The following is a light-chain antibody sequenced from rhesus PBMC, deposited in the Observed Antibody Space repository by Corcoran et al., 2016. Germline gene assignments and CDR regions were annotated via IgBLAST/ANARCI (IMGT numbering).Light chain of an antibody. Sequence: DIQMTQSPSSLSASVGDRVTITCRASQGISSYLAWYQQKPGKAPKPLINYASNLESGVPSRFSGSESGTEFALTISSLQPESIATYYCQQYNSAPFTFGPWTKLDIK. J-gene: IGKJ3*01. CDR1: QGISSY. CDR2: YAS. CDR3: QQYNSAPFT. V-gene: IGKV1-37*01.